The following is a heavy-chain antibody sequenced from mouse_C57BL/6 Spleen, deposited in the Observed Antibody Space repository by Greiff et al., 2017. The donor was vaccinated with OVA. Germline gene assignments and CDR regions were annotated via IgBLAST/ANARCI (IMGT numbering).Heavy chain of an antibody. CDR1: GFTFSSYA. J-gene: IGHJ2*01. V-gene: IGHV5-4*01. CDR3: ARDAGYDYDYFDY. Sequence: EVQRVESGGGLVKPGGSLKLSCAASGFTFSSYAMSWVRQTPEKRLEWVATISDGGSYTYYPDNVKGRFTISRDNAKNNLYLQMSHLKSEDTAMYYCARDAGYDYDYFDYWGQGTTLTVSS. D-gene: IGHD2-4*01. CDR2: ISDGGSYT.